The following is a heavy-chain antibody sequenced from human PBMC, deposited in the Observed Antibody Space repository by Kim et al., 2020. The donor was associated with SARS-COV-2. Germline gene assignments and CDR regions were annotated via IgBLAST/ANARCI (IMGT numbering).Heavy chain of an antibody. D-gene: IGHD3-9*01. Sequence: SETLSLTCAVYGGSFSGYYWSWIRQPPGKGLEWIGEINHSGSTNYNPSLKSRVTISVDTSKNQFSLKLSSVTAADTAVYYCARAVPYDILTGKPNWFDPWGQGTLVTVSS. CDR2: INHSGST. J-gene: IGHJ5*02. CDR1: GGSFSGYY. CDR3: ARAVPYDILTGKPNWFDP. V-gene: IGHV4-34*01.